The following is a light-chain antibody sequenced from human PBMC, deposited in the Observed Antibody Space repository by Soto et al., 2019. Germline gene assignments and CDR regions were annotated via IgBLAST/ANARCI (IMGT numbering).Light chain of an antibody. V-gene: IGLV2-14*03. CDR1: SSDIGSYNR. CDR2: EVT. Sequence: QSVLTQPASVSGSPGQSIAISCAGTSSDIGSYNRVSWYQQHPGKAPKLMIYEVTNRPSGVSDRFSGSKSGNTASLTISGLQAEDEADYYCNSYTTNSSYVFGTGTKLTVL. CDR3: NSYTTNSSYV. J-gene: IGLJ1*01.